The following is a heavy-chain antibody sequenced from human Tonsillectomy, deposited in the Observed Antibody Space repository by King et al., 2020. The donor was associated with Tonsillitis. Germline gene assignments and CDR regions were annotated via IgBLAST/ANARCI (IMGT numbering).Heavy chain of an antibody. D-gene: IGHD2-2*01. CDR3: AREGGAQYCSSATCSADY. CDR2: ISYDGRDK. V-gene: IGHV3-30*03. J-gene: IGHJ4*02. CDR1: GFTFSDCG. Sequence: VQLVESGGGVVQPGRSLRLSCAASGFTFSDCGMHWVRRAPGKGRDWVAAISYDGRDKDYGDSVRGRFTISRDNSRNTLYLQLNSLSADDTAVYYCAREGGAQYCSSATCSADYWGQGTLVTVSS.